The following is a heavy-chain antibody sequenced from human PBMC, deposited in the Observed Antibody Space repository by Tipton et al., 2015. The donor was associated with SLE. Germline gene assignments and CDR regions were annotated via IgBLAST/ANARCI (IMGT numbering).Heavy chain of an antibody. CDR2: INHSGST. D-gene: IGHD3-10*01. J-gene: IGHJ4*02. Sequence: TLSLTCAVYGGSFSGYYWSWNRQPPGKGLEWIGEINHSGSTNYNPSLKSRVTISVDTSKNQFSLKLSSVTAADTAVYYCARDYSPEAYFDYWGQGTLVTVSS. V-gene: IGHV4-34*01. CDR1: GGSFSGYY. CDR3: ARDYSPEAYFDY.